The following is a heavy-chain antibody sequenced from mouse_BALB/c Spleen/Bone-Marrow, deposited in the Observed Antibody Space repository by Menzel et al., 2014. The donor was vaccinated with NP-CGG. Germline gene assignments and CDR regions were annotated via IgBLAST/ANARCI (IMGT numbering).Heavy chain of an antibody. J-gene: IGHJ2*01. V-gene: IGHV4-1*02. CDR1: GFDFSRYW. CDR2: INPDSSTI. CDR3: ARLDFYGSLNY. D-gene: IGHD1-2*01. Sequence: EVQLQESGGGLVQPGGSLKLSCAASGFDFSRYWMSWVRQAPGKGLEWIGEINPDSSTINYTPSLKDKFIISRDNAKNTLHLCLNKVRSEDTALYYCARLDFYGSLNYWGQGPTLTVS.